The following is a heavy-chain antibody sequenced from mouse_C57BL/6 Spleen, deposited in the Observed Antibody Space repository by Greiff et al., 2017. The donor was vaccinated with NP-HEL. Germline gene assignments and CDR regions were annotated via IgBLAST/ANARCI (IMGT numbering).Heavy chain of an antibody. V-gene: IGHV1-61*01. CDR3: AKGSYYAMDY. J-gene: IGHJ4*01. Sequence: VQLQQPGAELVRPGSSVKLSCKASGYTFTSYWMDWVKQGPGQGLEWIGNIYPSDSETHYNQKFKDKATLTVDKSSSTAYMQLSSLTSEDSAVYYCAKGSYYAMDYWGQGTSVTVSS. CDR1: GYTFTSYW. CDR2: IYPSDSET. D-gene: IGHD1-1*01.